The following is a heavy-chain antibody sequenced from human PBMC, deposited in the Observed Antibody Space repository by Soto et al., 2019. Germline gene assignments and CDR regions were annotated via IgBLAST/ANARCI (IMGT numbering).Heavy chain of an antibody. CDR2: IFSNDEK. V-gene: IGHV2-26*01. CDR1: GFSLSNARMG. CDR3: ARIIRSSGWNEGYNWFDP. Sequence: VSGPTLVNPTETLTLTCTVSGFSLSNARMGVSWIRQPPGKALEWLAHIFSNDEKSYSTSLKSRLTISKDTSKSQVVLTMTNMDPVDTATYYCARIIRSSGWNEGYNWFDPWGQGTLVTVSS. D-gene: IGHD6-19*01. J-gene: IGHJ5*02.